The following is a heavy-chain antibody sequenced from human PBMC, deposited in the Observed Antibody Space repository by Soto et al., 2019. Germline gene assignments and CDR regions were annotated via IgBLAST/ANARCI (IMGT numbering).Heavy chain of an antibody. J-gene: IGHJ6*02. CDR3: ASPRDNYYYNGMDV. D-gene: IGHD3-10*01. CDR2: FIPIFGAA. Sequence: QVQLVQSGAEVKKPGSSVKVSCKASGGTFSSYAISWVRQAPGQGLEWMGGFIPIFGAADYAQNFQGRVTIAADESTSTAYMELSSLRSEDTAVYYCASPRDNYYYNGMDVWGQGTTVTASS. CDR1: GGTFSSYA. V-gene: IGHV1-69*12.